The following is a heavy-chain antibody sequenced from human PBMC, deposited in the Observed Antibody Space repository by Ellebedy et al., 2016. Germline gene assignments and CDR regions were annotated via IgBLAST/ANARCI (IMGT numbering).Heavy chain of an antibody. D-gene: IGHD6-19*01. CDR1: GFTFSSYA. J-gene: IGHJ4*02. V-gene: IGHV3-21*01. CDR2: ISSSSSYI. CDR3: ARDRGYSSGWYWLPDY. Sequence: GESLKISCAASGFTFSSYAMSWVRQAPGKGLEWVSSISSSSSYIYYADSVKGRFTISRDNSKNTLYLQMNSLRAEDTAVYYCARDRGYSSGWYWLPDYWGQGTLVTVSS.